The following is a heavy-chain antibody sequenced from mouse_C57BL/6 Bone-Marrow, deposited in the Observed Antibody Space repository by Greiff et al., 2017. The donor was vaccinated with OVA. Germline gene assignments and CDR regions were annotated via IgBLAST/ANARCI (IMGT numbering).Heavy chain of an antibody. CDR1: GYTFTSYW. CDR3: ANGYDGRYYFDY. Sequence: QVQLQQSGAELVKPGASVTMSCKASGYTFTSYWITWVKQRPGPGLEWIGDIYPGSGSTNYNEKFKSKATLTVYTSSSTAYMQLSSLTSEDSAVYYCANGYDGRYYFDYWGQGTTLTVSS. V-gene: IGHV1-55*01. D-gene: IGHD2-2*01. CDR2: IYPGSGST. J-gene: IGHJ2*01.